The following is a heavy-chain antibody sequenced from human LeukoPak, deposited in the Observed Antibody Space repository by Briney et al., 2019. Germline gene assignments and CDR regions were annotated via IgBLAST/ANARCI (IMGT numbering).Heavy chain of an antibody. CDR2: MNPNSGST. CDR3: ARGGSRFDPSYYYYGMDV. J-gene: IGHJ6*02. CDR1: GYTFTSYD. Sequence: ASVKVSCKASGYTFTSYDINWVRQATGQGLEWMGWMNPNSGSTGYAQKFQGRVTMTRNTSISTAYMELSSLRSEDTAVYYCARGGSRFDPSYYYYGMDVWGQGTTVTVSS. V-gene: IGHV1-8*01. D-gene: IGHD3-10*01.